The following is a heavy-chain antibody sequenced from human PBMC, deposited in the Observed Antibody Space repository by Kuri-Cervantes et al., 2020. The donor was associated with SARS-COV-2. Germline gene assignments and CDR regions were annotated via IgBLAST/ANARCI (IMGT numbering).Heavy chain of an antibody. CDR2: VHSSGSA. CDR1: GASISSDSYY. J-gene: IGHJ4*02. Sequence: LRLSCTVSGASISSDSYYWTWIRQPAGKGLEWIGRVHSSGSADYNPPLKSRVTISLDTSKNQFSLKLRSMTAADTAMFYCTRVRGVGTTGFDSWGQGIRVTVSS. CDR3: TRVRGVGTTGFDS. V-gene: IGHV4-61*02. D-gene: IGHD1-14*01.